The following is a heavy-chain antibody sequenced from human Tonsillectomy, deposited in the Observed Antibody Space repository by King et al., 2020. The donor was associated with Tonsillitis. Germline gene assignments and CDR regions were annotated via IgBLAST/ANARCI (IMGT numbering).Heavy chain of an antibody. CDR3: ARPGRGFDP. Sequence: QLQESGPGLVKPSETLSLTCTVSGGSISSSSYYWGWIRPPPGKGLEWIGSINYSGSTYYNPSLKSRVTISVDTSKNQFSLNLSSVTAADTAVYYCARPGRGFDPWGQGTLVTVSS. CDR2: INYSGST. V-gene: IGHV4-39*01. CDR1: GGSISSSSYY. D-gene: IGHD3-10*01. J-gene: IGHJ5*02.